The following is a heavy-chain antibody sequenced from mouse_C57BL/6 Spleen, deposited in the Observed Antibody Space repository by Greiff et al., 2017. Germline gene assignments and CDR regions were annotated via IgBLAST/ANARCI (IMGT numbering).Heavy chain of an antibody. CDR3: ARNWAFWYFDV. J-gene: IGHJ1*03. CDR2: ISSGSSTI. CDR1: GFTFSDYG. Sequence: EVNLVESGGGLVKPGGSLKLSCAASGFTFSDYGMHWVRQAPEKGLEWVAYISSGSSTIYYADTVKGRFTISRDNAKNTLFLQMTSLRSEDTAMYYCARNWAFWYFDVWGTGTTVTVSS. V-gene: IGHV5-17*01. D-gene: IGHD4-1*01.